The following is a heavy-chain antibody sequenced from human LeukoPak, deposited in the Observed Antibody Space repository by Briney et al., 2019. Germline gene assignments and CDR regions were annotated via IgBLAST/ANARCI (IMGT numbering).Heavy chain of an antibody. J-gene: IGHJ4*02. CDR3: ARRNTADASIDF. CDR1: GGSISSGGYY. CDR2: IYYSGST. V-gene: IGHV4-31*03. D-gene: IGHD2/OR15-2a*01. Sequence: SQTLSLTCTVSGGSISSGGYYWSWIRQHPGKGLEWIGYIYYSGSTYYNPSLKSRVTISVDTSKNQFSLKLSSVTAADTAMYYCARRNTADASIDFWGQGILVIASS.